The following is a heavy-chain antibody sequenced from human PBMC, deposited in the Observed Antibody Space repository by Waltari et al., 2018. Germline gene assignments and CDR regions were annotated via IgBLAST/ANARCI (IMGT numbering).Heavy chain of an antibody. CDR1: GFLFSSYW. Sequence: EVQLVESGGGSVQPGGSLRLSCAASGFLFSSYWMHWVRQGPGEGLVCVSRINGDGSSTTYADSVQGRFTTTRDNAKNTLYLEVNSLRTEDTGVYYCAREENYDYAMDVWGQGTTVTVSS. CDR2: INGDGSST. V-gene: IGHV3-74*01. J-gene: IGHJ6*02. CDR3: AREENYDYAMDV.